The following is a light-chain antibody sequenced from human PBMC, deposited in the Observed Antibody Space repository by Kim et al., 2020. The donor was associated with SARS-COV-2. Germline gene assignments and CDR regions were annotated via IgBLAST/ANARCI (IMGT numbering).Light chain of an antibody. CDR1: SSDVGGYNY. CDR3: SSYAGSNNVV. J-gene: IGLJ2*01. Sequence: QSALTQPPSASGSPGQSVTISCTGTSSDVGGYNYVSWYQQHPGKAPKLMIYEVSKRPSGVPDRFSGSKSGNTASLTVSGLQAEDEADYYCSSYAGSNNVVFGGGTHLTVL. V-gene: IGLV2-8*01. CDR2: EVS.